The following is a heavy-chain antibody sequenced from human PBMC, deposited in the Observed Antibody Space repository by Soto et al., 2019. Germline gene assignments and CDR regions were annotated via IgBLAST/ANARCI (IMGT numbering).Heavy chain of an antibody. Sequence: QVQLQESGPGLVKPSETLSLTCTVSGGSISSYYWSWIRQPPGKGLEWIGYVYYSGSTGYNPSLKRRVTIAADASKNQLSLKLSSVTAADTAVYYCASCGVDTAMVTEWFDPWGQGTLVTVS. D-gene: IGHD5-18*01. CDR2: VYYSGST. V-gene: IGHV4-59*08. J-gene: IGHJ5*02. CDR3: ASCGVDTAMVTEWFDP. CDR1: GGSISSYY.